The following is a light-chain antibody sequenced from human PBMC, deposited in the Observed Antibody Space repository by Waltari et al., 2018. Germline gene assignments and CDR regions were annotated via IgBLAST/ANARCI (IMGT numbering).Light chain of an antibody. V-gene: IGKV1-12*01. CDR1: QGISSR. CDR2: GAT. J-gene: IGKJ4*01. CDR3: QQTKSFPHT. Sequence: DIQMTQSPSFVSASVGDRVTFSCRTSQGISSRLAWYQQKPGKAPKLLMYGATSLQSGVPSNFSGNGSGTDFTLTISSLQPEDFGTYYCQQTKSFPHTFGGGTKLDIK.